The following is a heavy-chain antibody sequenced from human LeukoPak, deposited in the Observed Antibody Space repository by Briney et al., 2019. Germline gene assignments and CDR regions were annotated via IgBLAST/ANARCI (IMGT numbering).Heavy chain of an antibody. J-gene: IGHJ4*02. CDR3: AKDSVDLQITIFGSSDY. D-gene: IGHD3-3*01. V-gene: IGHV3-23*01. CDR1: GFTFSSYA. Sequence: GGSLRLSCAASGFTFSSYAMTWVRQAPGKGLEWVSVIIGSGGITYYADSVKGRFTISRDNSKNTLYLQMNGLRAEDTAVYYCAKDSVDLQITIFGSSDYWGQGTLVTVSS. CDR2: IIGSGGIT.